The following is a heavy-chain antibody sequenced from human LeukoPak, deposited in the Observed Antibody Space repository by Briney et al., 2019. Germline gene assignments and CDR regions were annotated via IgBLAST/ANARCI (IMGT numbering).Heavy chain of an antibody. J-gene: IGHJ4*02. CDR1: GGSFSGYY. CDR3: ARGVVAAAAH. V-gene: IGHV4-34*01. D-gene: IGHD6-13*01. CDR2: INHSGST. Sequence: SETLSLTCAVYGGSFSGYYWSWIRQPPGKGLEWIGEINHSGSTNYNPSLKSRVTISVDTSKNQFSLKLSSVTAADTAVYYCARGVVAAAAHWGQGTLVTVSS.